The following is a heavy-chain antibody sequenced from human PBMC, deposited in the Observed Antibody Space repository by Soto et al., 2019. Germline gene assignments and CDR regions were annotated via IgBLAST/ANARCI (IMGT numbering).Heavy chain of an antibody. CDR1: GFAFSSYG. V-gene: IGHV3-30*03. Sequence: HPGGSLRLSCAASGFAFSSYGMFWVRQAPGKGMEWVALISYDGSKKYYADSVKGRFTISRDNAKNSLYLQMNSLRPEDKAVYYCARESTIFGVAARSKHGMDVWGQGTTVTVSS. D-gene: IGHD3-3*01. J-gene: IGHJ6*02. CDR2: ISYDGSKK. CDR3: ARESTIFGVAARSKHGMDV.